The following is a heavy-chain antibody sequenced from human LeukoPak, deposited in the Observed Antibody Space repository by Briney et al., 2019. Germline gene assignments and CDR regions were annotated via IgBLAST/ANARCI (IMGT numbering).Heavy chain of an antibody. V-gene: IGHV4-59*01. CDR1: GVSISNYH. CDR2: IYYSGSS. D-gene: IGHD2-2*01. J-gene: IGHJ4*02. Sequence: SETLSLTCTVSGVSISNYHWIRQPPGKGLEWIGSIYYSGSSKYNPSLKGRVTMSADTSKNQFSLKLTSVTAADTAVYYCAGTGYCKTTTCFKLDYWGQGTLVTVSS. CDR3: AGTGYCKTTTCFKLDY.